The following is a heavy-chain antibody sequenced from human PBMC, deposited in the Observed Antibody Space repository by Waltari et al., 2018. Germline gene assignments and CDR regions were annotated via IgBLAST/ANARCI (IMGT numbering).Heavy chain of an antibody. Sequence: QVQLQESGPGLVKPSETLSLTCAVSGYSISSGYYWGWIRQPPGKGLEWIGSIYHSGSTYYNPSLKSRVTISVDTSKNQFSLKLSSVTAADTAVYYCAREGYSAFDIWGQGTMVTVSS. CDR2: IYHSGST. CDR1: GYSISSGYY. J-gene: IGHJ3*02. CDR3: AREGYSAFDI. D-gene: IGHD2-15*01. V-gene: IGHV4-38-2*02.